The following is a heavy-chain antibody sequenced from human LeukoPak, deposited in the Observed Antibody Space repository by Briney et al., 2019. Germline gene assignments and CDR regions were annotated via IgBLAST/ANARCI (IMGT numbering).Heavy chain of an antibody. D-gene: IGHD1-1*01. V-gene: IGHV4-4*07. CDR2: IYTSGST. CDR1: GGSISSYY. Sequence: SETLSLTCTVSGGSISSYYWSWIRQPAGKGLEWIRRIYTSGSTNYSPSLKSRVTVSVDTSKNQFSLKLSSVTAADTAVYYCARDRYGQVNEGNWFDPWGQGTLVTVSS. J-gene: IGHJ5*02. CDR3: ARDRYGQVNEGNWFDP.